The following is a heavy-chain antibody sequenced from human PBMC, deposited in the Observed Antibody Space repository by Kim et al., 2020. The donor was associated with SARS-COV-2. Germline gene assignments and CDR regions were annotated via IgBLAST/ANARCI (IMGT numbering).Heavy chain of an antibody. V-gene: IGHV3-11*05. CDR2: ISSSSSYT. Sequence: GGSLRLSCAASGFTFSDYYMSWIRQAPGKGLEWVSYISSSSSYTNYADSVKGRFTISRDNAKNSLYLQMNSLRAEDTAVYYCARVSSDYGDLTRWYFDLWGRGTLVTVSS. CDR3: ARVSSDYGDLTRWYFDL. CDR1: GFTFSDYY. J-gene: IGHJ2*01. D-gene: IGHD4-17*01.